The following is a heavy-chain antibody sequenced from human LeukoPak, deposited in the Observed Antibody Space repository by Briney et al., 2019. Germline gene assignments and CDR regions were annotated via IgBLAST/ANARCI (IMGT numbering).Heavy chain of an antibody. CDR3: ARVVRSYDY. CDR2: IYSGGSA. J-gene: IGHJ4*02. Sequence: VGSLRLSCAASGFTVSSNYMSWVRQAPGKGLEWVSVIYSGGSAYYADSVKGRLTISRDNSKNTLYLQMNSLRAEDTAVYYCARVVRSYDYWGQGTLVTVSS. V-gene: IGHV3-53*01. CDR1: GFTVSSNY. D-gene: IGHD2-2*01.